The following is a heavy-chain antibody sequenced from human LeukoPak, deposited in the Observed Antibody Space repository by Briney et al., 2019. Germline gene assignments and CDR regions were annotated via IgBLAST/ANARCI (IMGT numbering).Heavy chain of an antibody. CDR1: GGSISSYY. J-gene: IGHJ4*02. CDR2: IYYSGST. D-gene: IGHD6-19*01. V-gene: IGHV4-59*01. CDR3: ARATDSGWYGFDY. Sequence: SETLSLTCTVSGGSISSYYWSWIRQPPGKGLEWIGYIYYSGSTKYNPSLKSRVTISVDTAKNQFSLRLSSVTAADTAVYYCARATDSGWYGFDYWGQGTLVTVSS.